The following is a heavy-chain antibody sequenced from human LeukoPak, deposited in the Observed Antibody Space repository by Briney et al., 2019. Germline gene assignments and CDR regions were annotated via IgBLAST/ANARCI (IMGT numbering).Heavy chain of an antibody. CDR3: ARGIRITIFGVAWGPHDAFDI. J-gene: IGHJ3*02. Sequence: ASVKVSCKASGYTFTSYGISWVRQAPGQGLEWMGWISAYNGNTNYAQKLQGRVTMTTDTSTSTAYMELRSLRSDDTAVYYCARGIRITIFGVAWGPHDAFDIWGQGTMVTVSS. V-gene: IGHV1-18*01. D-gene: IGHD3-3*01. CDR2: ISAYNGNT. CDR1: GYTFTSYG.